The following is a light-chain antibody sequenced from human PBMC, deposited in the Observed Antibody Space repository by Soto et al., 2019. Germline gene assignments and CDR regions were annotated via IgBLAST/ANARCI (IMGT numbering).Light chain of an antibody. CDR1: QSVSSN. Sequence: IVMTQSTATLSVSPCEIATLSCRASQSVSSNLAWYQQKPGQAPRLLIYGASTRATGIPARFSGSGSGTEFTLTISSLQSEDFAVYYCQQYNNWQTFGQGTKVDIK. V-gene: IGKV3-15*01. J-gene: IGKJ1*01. CDR2: GAS. CDR3: QQYNNWQT.